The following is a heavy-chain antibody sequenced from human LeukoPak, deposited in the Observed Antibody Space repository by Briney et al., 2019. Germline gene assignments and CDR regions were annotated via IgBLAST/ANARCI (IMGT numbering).Heavy chain of an antibody. V-gene: IGHV3-15*01. CDR3: TTRYFDWLVT. CDR1: GFTFSNAW. Sequence: GGSLRISCAASGFTFSNAWMSCVRQAPGKGLEWVGRIKSKTDGGTTDYAAPAKGRFTISRDDSKNTLYLQMNSLKTEDTAVYYCTTRYFDWLVTWGQGTLVTVSS. D-gene: IGHD3-9*01. J-gene: IGHJ5*02. CDR2: IKSKTDGGTT.